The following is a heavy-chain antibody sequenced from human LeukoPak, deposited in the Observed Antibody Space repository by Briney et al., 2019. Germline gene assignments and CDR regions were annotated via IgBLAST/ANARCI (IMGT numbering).Heavy chain of an antibody. D-gene: IGHD6-19*01. CDR2: IYYSGST. J-gene: IGHJ4*02. CDR1: GGSISSYY. V-gene: IGHV4-59*01. CDR3: ARDRGGIAVAGLDY. Sequence: SETLSLTCTVSGGSISSYYWSWIRQPPGKGLEWIGYIYYSGSTNYNPSLKSRVTISVDTSKNQFSLKLSSVTAADTAVYYCARDRGGIAVAGLDYWGQGTLVTVSS.